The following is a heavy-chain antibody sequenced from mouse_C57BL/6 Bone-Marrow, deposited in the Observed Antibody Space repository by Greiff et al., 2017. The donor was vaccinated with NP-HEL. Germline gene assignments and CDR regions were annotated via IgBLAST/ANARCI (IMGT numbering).Heavy chain of an antibody. Sequence: EVQRVESGGDLVKPGGSLKLSCAASGFTFSRYGMSWVRQTPDKRLEWVATISSGGSYTYYPDSVKGRFTISRDNAKNTLYLQMSSLKSEDTAMYYCASPIYYDYDGFAYWGQGTLVTVSA. CDR2: ISSGGSYT. J-gene: IGHJ3*01. CDR1: GFTFSRYG. V-gene: IGHV5-6*01. D-gene: IGHD2-4*01. CDR3: ASPIYYDYDGFAY.